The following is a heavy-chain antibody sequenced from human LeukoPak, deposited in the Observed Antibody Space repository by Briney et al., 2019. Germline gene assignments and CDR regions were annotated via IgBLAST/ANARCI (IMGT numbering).Heavy chain of an antibody. V-gene: IGHV1-2*02. Sequence: ASVKVSCKASGYTFTGYYMHWVRQAPGQGLEWMGWINPNSGGTNYAQKFQGRVTMTRATSISTAYMELSRLRSDDTAVYYCARDLVSIFGVVRGRSIGGAFDPWGQGTLVTVSS. CDR1: GYTFTGYY. D-gene: IGHD3-3*01. CDR2: INPNSGGT. CDR3: ARDLVSIFGVVRGRSIGGAFDP. J-gene: IGHJ5*02.